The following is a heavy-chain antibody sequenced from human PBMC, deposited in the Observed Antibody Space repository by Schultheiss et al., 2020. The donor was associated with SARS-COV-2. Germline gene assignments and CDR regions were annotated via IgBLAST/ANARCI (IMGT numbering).Heavy chain of an antibody. CDR1: GGTFSSYA. Sequence: ASVKVSCKASGGTFSSYAISWVRQAPGQGLEWMGRISAYNGNTNYAQKLQGRVTMTTDTSTSTAYMELRSLRSDDTAVYYCAREPISTYYDFWSGSNWFDPWGQGTLVTVSS. CDR2: ISAYNGNT. V-gene: IGHV1-18*01. J-gene: IGHJ5*02. CDR3: AREPISTYYDFWSGSNWFDP. D-gene: IGHD3-3*01.